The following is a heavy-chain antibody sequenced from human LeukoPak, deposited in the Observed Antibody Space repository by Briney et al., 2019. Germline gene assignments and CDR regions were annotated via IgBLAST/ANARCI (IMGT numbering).Heavy chain of an antibody. CDR3: ARIHTYGSPIDY. CDR1: GFSVSSSY. J-gene: IGHJ4*02. Sequence: GGSLRLSCAASGFSVSSSYMNWVRQAPGKGLEWVSVIYSGGPTYYADSVKGRFTISRDSSKNTLYLQMDSLRAEDTAIYYCARIHTYGSPIDYWGQGTLVTVSS. CDR2: IYSGGPT. D-gene: IGHD5-18*01. V-gene: IGHV3-66*01.